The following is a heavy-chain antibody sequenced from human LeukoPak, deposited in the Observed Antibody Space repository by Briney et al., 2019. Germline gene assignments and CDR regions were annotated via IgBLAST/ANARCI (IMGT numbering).Heavy chain of an antibody. CDR3: AREGLVLTTDWYLDL. V-gene: IGHV1-69*13. Sequence: SVKVSCKTSGDTFSSYAISWVRQAPGQGLEWMGGIIPIFGKVNYAQKFQGRVTITADESTNTAYMEVSSLRSEDTAIYYCAREGLVLTTDWYLDLWGRGTQVTVSS. D-gene: IGHD5-12*01. J-gene: IGHJ2*01. CDR1: GDTFSSYA. CDR2: IIPIFGKV.